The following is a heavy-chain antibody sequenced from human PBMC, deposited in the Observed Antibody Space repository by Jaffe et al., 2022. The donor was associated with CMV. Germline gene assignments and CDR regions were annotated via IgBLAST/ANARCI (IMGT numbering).Heavy chain of an antibody. CDR3: ARSDVADSYYYYMDV. V-gene: IGHV3-21*01. J-gene: IGHJ6*03. Sequence: EVQLVESGGGLVKPGGSLRLSCAASGFTFSSYSMNWVRQAPGKGLEWVSSISSSSSYIYYADSVKGRFTISRDNAKNSLYLQMNSLRAEDTAVYYCARSDVADSYYYYMDVWGKGTTVTVSS. CDR2: ISSSSSYI. CDR1: GFTFSSYS. D-gene: IGHD3-22*01.